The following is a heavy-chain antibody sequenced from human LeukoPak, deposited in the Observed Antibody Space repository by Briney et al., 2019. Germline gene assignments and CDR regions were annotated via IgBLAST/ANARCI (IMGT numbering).Heavy chain of an antibody. CDR1: GFTFSSFS. V-gene: IGHV3-48*01. CDR2: ISSSSSGI. Sequence: GGSLRLSCAASGFTFSSFSMNWVRQAPGKGLAWVSYISSSSSGIHYADSVKGRFTISRDNAKNSLFLQMNSLRVEDTAVYYCARDYSNYRLNWFDLWGQETLVTASS. J-gene: IGHJ5*02. D-gene: IGHD4-11*01. CDR3: ARDYSNYRLNWFDL.